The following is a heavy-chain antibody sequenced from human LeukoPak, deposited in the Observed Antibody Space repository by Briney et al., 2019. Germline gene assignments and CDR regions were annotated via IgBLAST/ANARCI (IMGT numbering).Heavy chain of an antibody. D-gene: IGHD3-16*02. CDR3: ARGVNRRSNNNWFDP. Sequence: ASVKVSCKASGGTFSSYAISWVRQAPGQGLEWMGWMNPNSGNTGYAQKFQGRVTMTRNTSISTAYMELSSLRSEHTAVYYCARGVNRRSNNNWFDPWGQGTLVTVSS. CDR2: MNPNSGNT. J-gene: IGHJ5*02. CDR1: GGTFSSYA. V-gene: IGHV1-8*02.